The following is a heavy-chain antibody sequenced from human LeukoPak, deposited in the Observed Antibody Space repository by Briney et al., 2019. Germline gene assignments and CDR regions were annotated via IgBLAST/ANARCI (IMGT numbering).Heavy chain of an antibody. Sequence: SETLSLTCAVYGGSFSGYYWSWIRQPPGKGLEWIGEINHSGSTNYNPSLKSRVTISVDTSKNQFSLKLSSVTAADTAVYYCARGDSSSWYYGPHWDYWGQGTLVTVSS. J-gene: IGHJ4*02. CDR2: INHSGST. CDR1: GGSFSGYY. D-gene: IGHD6-13*01. CDR3: ARGDSSSWYYGPHWDY. V-gene: IGHV4-34*01.